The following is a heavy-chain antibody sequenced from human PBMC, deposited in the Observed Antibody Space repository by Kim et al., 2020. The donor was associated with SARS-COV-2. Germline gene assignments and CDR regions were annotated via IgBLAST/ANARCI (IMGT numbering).Heavy chain of an antibody. CDR1: GLSFSNSG. D-gene: IGHD1-26*01. V-gene: IGHV3-73*01. CDR3: ARGPPYSDSYWVALDV. J-gene: IGHJ3*01. Sequence: GGSLRLSCAASGLSFSNSGMNWVRQASGKGLEWVGRIRSKANGYATAYGVSVTGRFSISRDDAKNTAYLQMNSLKTEDTAVYYCARGPPYSDSYWVALDVWGQGTRVTVSS. CDR2: IRSKANGYAT.